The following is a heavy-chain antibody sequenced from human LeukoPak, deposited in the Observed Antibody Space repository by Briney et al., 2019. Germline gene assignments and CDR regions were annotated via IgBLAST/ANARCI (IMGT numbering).Heavy chain of an antibody. Sequence: GGSLRLSCAASGFTFSSYSMNWVRQAPGKGLEWVSSISSSSSYIYYADSVKGRFTISRDNAKNSLYLQMNSLRAEDTAVYYCARESNSGSYYDAFGIWGQGTMVTVSS. D-gene: IGHD1-26*01. CDR1: GFTFSSYS. V-gene: IGHV3-21*01. J-gene: IGHJ3*02. CDR3: ARESNSGSYYDAFGI. CDR2: ISSSSSYI.